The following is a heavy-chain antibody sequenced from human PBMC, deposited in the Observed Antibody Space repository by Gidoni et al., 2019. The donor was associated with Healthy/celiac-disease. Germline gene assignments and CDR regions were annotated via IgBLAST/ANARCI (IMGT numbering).Heavy chain of an antibody. V-gene: IGHV4-39*01. J-gene: IGHJ3*02. Sequence: QLQLQESGPGLVQPSETLSLTCTVSGGSISSSSYYWGWIRQPPGKGLEWIGSIYYSGSTYYNPALKSRVTISVDTSKNQFALKLSSVTAADTAVYYCARYTYELELRGAFDIWGQGTMVTVSS. D-gene: IGHD1-7*01. CDR1: GGSISSSSYY. CDR3: ARYTYELELRGAFDI. CDR2: IYYSGST.